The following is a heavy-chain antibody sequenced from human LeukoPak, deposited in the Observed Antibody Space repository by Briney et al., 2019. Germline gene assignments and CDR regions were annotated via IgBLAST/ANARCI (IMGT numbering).Heavy chain of an antibody. CDR2: INHSGST. J-gene: IGHJ6*02. D-gene: IGHD3-10*01. CDR3: ARFGSGSRYYYYGMDV. V-gene: IGHV4-34*01. Sequence: SETLSLTCAVYGGSLSGYYWSWIRQPPGKGLEWIGEINHSGSTNYNPSLKSRVTISVDTSKNQFSLKLSSVTAADTAVYYCARFGSGSRYYYYGMDVWGQGTTVTVSS. CDR1: GGSLSGYY.